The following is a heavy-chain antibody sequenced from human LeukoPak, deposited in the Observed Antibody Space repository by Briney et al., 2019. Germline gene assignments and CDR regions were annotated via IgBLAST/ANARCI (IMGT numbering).Heavy chain of an antibody. J-gene: IGHJ4*02. CDR3: ARLDTAMDPYYFDY. Sequence: SETLSLTCAVYGGSFSGYYWSWIRQPPGKGLEWIGEINQSGSTNYNLSLKSRVTISIDTSKNQFSLKVNSVTAADAAVYYCARLDTAMDPYYFDYWGQGILVTVSS. CDR1: GGSFSGYY. D-gene: IGHD5-18*01. CDR2: INQSGST. V-gene: IGHV4-34*01.